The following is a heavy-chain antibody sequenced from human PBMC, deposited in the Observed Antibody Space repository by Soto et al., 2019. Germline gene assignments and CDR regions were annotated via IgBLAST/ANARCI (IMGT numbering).Heavy chain of an antibody. Sequence: SETLSLTCAVYGGSFSGYYWSWIRQPPGKGLEWIGEINHGGSTNYNPSLKSRVTISVDTSKNQFSLKLSSVTAADTAVYYCARNEERGYSSSWYKYYYYYGMDVWGQGTTVTVSS. CDR3: ARNEERGYSSSWYKYYYYYGMDV. V-gene: IGHV4-34*01. CDR2: INHGGST. CDR1: GGSFSGYY. D-gene: IGHD6-13*01. J-gene: IGHJ6*02.